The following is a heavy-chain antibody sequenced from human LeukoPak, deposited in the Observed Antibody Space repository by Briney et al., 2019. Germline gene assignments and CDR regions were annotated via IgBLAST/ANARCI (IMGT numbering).Heavy chain of an antibody. CDR2: INHSGST. CDR1: GGSFGGYY. CDR3: ARGSGYCTNGVCYTAFDI. Sequence: SETLSLTCAVYGGSFGGYYWSWIRQPPGKGLEWIGEINHSGSTNYNPSLKSRVTISVDTSKNQFSLKLSSVTAADTAVYYCARGSGYCTNGVCYTAFDIWGQGTMVTVSS. V-gene: IGHV4-34*01. D-gene: IGHD2-8*01. J-gene: IGHJ3*02.